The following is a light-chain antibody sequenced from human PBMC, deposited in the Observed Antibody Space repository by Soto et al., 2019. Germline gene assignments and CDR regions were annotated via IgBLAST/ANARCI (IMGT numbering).Light chain of an antibody. J-gene: IGKJ4*01. CDR1: QGISKY. Sequence: DIPMTQSPSSLSASVGDRVTITCRASQGISKYLAWYQQKPGKAPKLLIYTSSTLQSGVPSRFSGSGSGTDFTLTITSLQPEDVATYYCQKHDNPPLTFGGGTIVEIK. CDR2: TSS. V-gene: IGKV1-27*01. CDR3: QKHDNPPLT.